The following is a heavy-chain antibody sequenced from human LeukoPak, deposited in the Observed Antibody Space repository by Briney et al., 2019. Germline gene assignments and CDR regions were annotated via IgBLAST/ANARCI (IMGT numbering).Heavy chain of an antibody. Sequence: ASVKVSCKASGYTFTGYYMHWVRQAPGQGLEWMGWINPNSGGTNYAQKFQGRVTMTRDTSISTAYMELSRLRSDDTAVYYCARAARLTIFGVVIIPLDYWGQGTLVTVSS. CDR2: INPNSGGT. CDR3: ARAARLTIFGVVIIPLDY. CDR1: GYTFTGYY. D-gene: IGHD3-3*01. V-gene: IGHV1-2*02. J-gene: IGHJ4*02.